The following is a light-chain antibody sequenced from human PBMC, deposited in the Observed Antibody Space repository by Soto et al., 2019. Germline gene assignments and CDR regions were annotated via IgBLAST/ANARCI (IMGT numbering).Light chain of an antibody. CDR2: DAS. CDR1: QSVSSSY. Sequence: EVVLTQSPGTLSLSLGERATLSCRASQSVSSSYLAWYQHRPGQAPRLLIYDASSRATGITERFSGSGSGTDFTLTISRLEPEDFAVYYCQQYGSSPTFGGGTKVDIK. CDR3: QQYGSSPT. V-gene: IGKV3-20*01. J-gene: IGKJ4*01.